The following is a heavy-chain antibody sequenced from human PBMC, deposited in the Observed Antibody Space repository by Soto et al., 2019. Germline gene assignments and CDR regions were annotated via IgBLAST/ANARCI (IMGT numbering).Heavy chain of an antibody. D-gene: IGHD1-1*01. CDR2: ISASGSGM. Sequence: GGSLRLSCAASGFTFSSYAMNWVRQAPGKGLEWVSLISASGSGMYHADSVRGRFTISRDNSKNTLSLQMNSLRAEDTAIYYCAKGRGLGKGTGGMDVWGQGTTVTVSS. J-gene: IGHJ6*02. CDR1: GFTFSSYA. V-gene: IGHV3-23*01. CDR3: AKGRGLGKGTGGMDV.